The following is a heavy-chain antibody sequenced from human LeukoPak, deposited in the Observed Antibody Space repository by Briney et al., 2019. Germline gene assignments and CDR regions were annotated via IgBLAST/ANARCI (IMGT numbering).Heavy chain of an antibody. CDR3: ARDQGGSGTYPFDY. Sequence: PSETLSLTCTVSGGSISSSDYYWSWIRQPPGKGLEWIGYIYYSGNTYYNPSLKSRISISVDTSKNQFSLKLSSVTAADTAVYYCARDQGGSGTYPFDYWGQGTLVTVSS. D-gene: IGHD3-10*01. J-gene: IGHJ4*02. CDR1: GGSISSSDYY. CDR2: IYYSGNT. V-gene: IGHV4-30-4*01.